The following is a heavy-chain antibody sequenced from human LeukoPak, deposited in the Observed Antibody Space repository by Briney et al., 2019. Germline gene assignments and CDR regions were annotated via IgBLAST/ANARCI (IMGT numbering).Heavy chain of an antibody. CDR1: GYTFTSYY. CDR3: ARTMVRGVIVGFDY. CDR2: IIPIFGTA. V-gene: IGHV1-69*05. D-gene: IGHD3-10*01. J-gene: IGHJ4*02. Sequence: SVKVSCKASGYTFTSYYMHWVRQAPGQGLEWMGGIIPIFGTANYAQKFQGRVTITTDESTSTAYMELSSLRSEDTAVYYCARTMVRGVIVGFDYWGQGTLVTVSS.